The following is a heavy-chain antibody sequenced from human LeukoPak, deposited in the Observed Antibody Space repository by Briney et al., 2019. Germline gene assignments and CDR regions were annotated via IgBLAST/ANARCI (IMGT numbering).Heavy chain of an antibody. CDR1: GGSITSGGYY. Sequence: PSQTLSLTCTVSGGSITSGGYYWSWIRQHPGKGLEWIGFIYHSGSAYYNPSLQSRVTISVDTSKNQFSLSLTSVTVADTAVYYCAREDPIDPRGQGILVTVSS. V-gene: IGHV4-31*03. J-gene: IGHJ5*02. CDR3: AREDPIDP. CDR2: IYHSGSA.